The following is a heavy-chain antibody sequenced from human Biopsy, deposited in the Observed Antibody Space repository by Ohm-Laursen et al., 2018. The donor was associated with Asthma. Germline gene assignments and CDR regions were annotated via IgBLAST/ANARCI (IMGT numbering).Heavy chain of an antibody. CDR1: GGSISSSSYY. CDR2: IYYSGST. CDR3: VSPPGY. V-gene: IGHV4-39*01. J-gene: IGHJ4*02. Sequence: SDTLSLTCTVSGGSISSSSYYWGWIRRPPGKGLEFIGTIYYSGSTYYNPSLKSRVILSVDASKNQFSLKLTSVTAADTAVYYCVSPPGYWGQGTRVTVSS.